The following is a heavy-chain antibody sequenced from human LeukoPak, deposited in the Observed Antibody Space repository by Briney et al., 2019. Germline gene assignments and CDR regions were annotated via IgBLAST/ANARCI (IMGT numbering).Heavy chain of an antibody. CDR3: ARDSIVATIGRNGYYYYGMDV. V-gene: IGHV3-23*01. D-gene: IGHD5-12*01. CDR1: GFTFSSYA. J-gene: IGHJ6*02. CDR2: ISGSGDST. Sequence: GGSLRLSCAASGFTFSSYAMSWVRQAPGKGLEWVSAISGSGDSTYYADSVKGRFTISRDNAKNSLYLQMNSLRAEDTAVYYCARDSIVATIGRNGYYYYGMDVWGQGTTVTVSS.